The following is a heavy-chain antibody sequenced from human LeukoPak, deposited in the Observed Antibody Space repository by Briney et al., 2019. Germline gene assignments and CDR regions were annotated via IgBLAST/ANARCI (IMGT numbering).Heavy chain of an antibody. V-gene: IGHV1-69*05. CDR3: ARAYGGNSGPFDY. J-gene: IGHJ4*02. D-gene: IGHD4-23*01. CDR2: IIPIFGTA. Sequence: ASVKVSCKASGGTFSSYAISWVRQAPGQGLEWMGGIIPIFGTANYAQKFQGRVTITTDESTSTAYMELGSLRSEDTAVYYCARAYGGNSGPFDYWGQGTLVTVSS. CDR1: GGTFSSYA.